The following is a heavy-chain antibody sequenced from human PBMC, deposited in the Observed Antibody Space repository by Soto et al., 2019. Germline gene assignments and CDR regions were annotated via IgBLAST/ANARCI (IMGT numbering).Heavy chain of an antibody. J-gene: IGHJ3*02. Sequence: GASVKVSCKASGYTFTSYGISWVQQAPGQGLEWMGWISAYNGNTNYAQKLQGRVTMTTDTSTSTAYMELRSLRSDDTAVYYCARDSVIAAAGGLDAFDIWGQGTMVTVSS. CDR1: GYTFTSYG. CDR3: ARDSVIAAAGGLDAFDI. D-gene: IGHD6-13*01. V-gene: IGHV1-18*01. CDR2: ISAYNGNT.